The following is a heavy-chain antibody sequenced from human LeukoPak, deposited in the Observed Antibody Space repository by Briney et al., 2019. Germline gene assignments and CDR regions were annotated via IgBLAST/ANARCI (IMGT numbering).Heavy chain of an antibody. CDR3: ARGYDFWSGSIMAMDV. Sequence: PGGSLRLSCAASGFTLSDYYMSWIRQAPGEGLEWVSYISSGGSTIYYADSVKGRFTISRDNAKNSLYLQMNSLRAEDTAVNYCARGYDFWSGSIMAMDVWGKGATVTVSS. D-gene: IGHD3-3*01. CDR2: ISSGGSTI. V-gene: IGHV3-11*01. CDR1: GFTLSDYY. J-gene: IGHJ6*03.